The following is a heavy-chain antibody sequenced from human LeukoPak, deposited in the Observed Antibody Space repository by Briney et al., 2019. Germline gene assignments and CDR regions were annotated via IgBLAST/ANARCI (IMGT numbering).Heavy chain of an antibody. CDR2: ISSSRSYI. Sequence: GGSLRLSCAASGFTFSSYRMNWVRQAPGKGLEWVSFISSSRSYIYYADSVKGRFAISRDNAKNSLYLQMNSLRAEDTAVYYCARDGSVAGGAGYFDYWGQGTLVTVSS. CDR3: ARDGSVAGGAGYFDY. D-gene: IGHD6-19*01. CDR1: GFTFSSYR. J-gene: IGHJ4*02. V-gene: IGHV3-21*01.